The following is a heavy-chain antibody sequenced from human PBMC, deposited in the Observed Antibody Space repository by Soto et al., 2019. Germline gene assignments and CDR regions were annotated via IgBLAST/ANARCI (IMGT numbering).Heavy chain of an antibody. V-gene: IGHV5-51*01. CDR1: GYNFTSYL. CDR3: AEQRRLAAGGKAWFDP. Sequence: LGESLKISFKGSGYNFTSYLIGWVRQMPGKGLEWMGIIYPGDSNTKYSPSFRGQVTISADKSITTAYLQWRSLKASDTAMYYCAEQRRLAAGGKAWFDPWGQGTLVTVSS. D-gene: IGHD1-1*01. J-gene: IGHJ5*02. CDR2: IYPGDSNT.